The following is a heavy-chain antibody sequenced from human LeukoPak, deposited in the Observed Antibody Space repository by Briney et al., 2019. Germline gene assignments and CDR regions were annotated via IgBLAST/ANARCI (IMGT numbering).Heavy chain of an antibody. CDR2: MNPNSGNT. J-gene: IGHJ4*02. CDR3: ARDPPDCSSTSCPFDY. D-gene: IGHD2-2*01. V-gene: IGHV1-8*01. Sequence: ASVKVSCKASGYTFTSYDINWVRQATGQGLEWMGWMNPNSGNTGYAQKFQGRVTMTRNTSISTAYMELSSLRSEDTAVYYCARDPPDCSSTSCPFDYWGQGTLVTVSS. CDR1: GYTFTSYD.